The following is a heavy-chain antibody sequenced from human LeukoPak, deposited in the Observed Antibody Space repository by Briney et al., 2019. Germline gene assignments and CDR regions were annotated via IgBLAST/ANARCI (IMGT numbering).Heavy chain of an antibody. V-gene: IGHV3-74*01. D-gene: IGHD5-12*01. CDR1: GFTFSSYW. J-gene: IGHJ4*02. CDR3: TTIRPGY. CDR2: IKDGGTTT. Sequence: GGSLRLPCAASGFTFSSYWIHWVRHVPGKGLVWVSRIKDGGTTTDYADSVKGRFTISRDDAKNTLYLQMNSLRAEDTAVYYCTTIRPGYWGQGTLVTVSP.